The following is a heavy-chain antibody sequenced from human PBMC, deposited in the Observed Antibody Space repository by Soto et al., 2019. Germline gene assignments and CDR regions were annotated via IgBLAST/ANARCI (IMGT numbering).Heavy chain of an antibody. V-gene: IGHV3-30-3*01. CDR1: GFTFSSYA. D-gene: IGHD6-13*01. CDR3: ARDLGYSSPMMDY. Sequence: QVQLVESGGGVVQPGRSLRLSCAASGFTFSSYAMHWVRQAPGKGLEWVAVISYDGSNNYYADSVKGRFTIPRGNSKNTLYLQMNRLRDEDTAVDYGARDLGYSSPMMDYWGQGTLFTVSS. CDR2: ISYDGSNN. J-gene: IGHJ4*02.